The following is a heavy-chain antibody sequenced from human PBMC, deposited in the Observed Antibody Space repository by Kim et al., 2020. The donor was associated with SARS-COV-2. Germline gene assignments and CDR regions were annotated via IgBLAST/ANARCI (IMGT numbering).Heavy chain of an antibody. CDR3: AKDDVVVVLGATYFDY. V-gene: IGHV3-23*01. CDR2: ISVSGGST. J-gene: IGHJ4*02. Sequence: GGSLRLSCVASGFTFGNYAMSWVRQAPGKGLEWVSTISVSGGSTYYADSVKGRFTISRDNSKNTLYLQMNTLRAEDTAVYYCAKDDVVVVLGATYFDYWGRGTLLTVSS. D-gene: IGHD2-15*01. CDR1: GFTFGNYA.